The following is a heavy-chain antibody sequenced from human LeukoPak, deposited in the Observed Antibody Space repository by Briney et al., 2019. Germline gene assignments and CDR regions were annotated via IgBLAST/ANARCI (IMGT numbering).Heavy chain of an antibody. V-gene: IGHV3-23*01. CDR2: TSSSDAGT. D-gene: IGHD3-10*02. CDR1: GFTFSTYA. J-gene: IGHJ4*02. CDR3: ARYKPGCSGRLDY. Sequence: GGSLRLSCAASGFTFSTYAMSWVRQPPGKGLEWVAATSSSDAGTYHADSVRGRFTISRDNSKNTLYLQMNSLRAGDTAVCLFARYKPGCSGRLDYWGQRTLVTVSS.